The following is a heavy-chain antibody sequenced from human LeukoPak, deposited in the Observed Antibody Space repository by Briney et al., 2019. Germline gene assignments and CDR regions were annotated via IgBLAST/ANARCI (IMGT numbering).Heavy chain of an antibody. CDR3: STSMVRGGTDAFDV. D-gene: IGHD3-10*01. CDR1: GFTSTPYG. Sequence: GGSLRLSCVASGFTSTPYGMHWVRQAPGKGLEWVAVIWYVGSNKYYGDSVKGRFTISRDNSKNTVYLQMNSLRAEDTALYFCSTSMVRGGTDAFDVWGQGTLVTVSS. V-gene: IGHV3-33*03. CDR2: IWYVGSNK. J-gene: IGHJ3*01.